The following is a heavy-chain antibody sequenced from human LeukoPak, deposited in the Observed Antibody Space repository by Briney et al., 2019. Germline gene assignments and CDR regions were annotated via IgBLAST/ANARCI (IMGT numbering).Heavy chain of an antibody. J-gene: IGHJ4*02. CDR1: GYSISSGYY. CDR2: IYHSGST. Sequence: SETLSLTCTVSGYSISSGYYWGWIRQPPGKGLEWIGSIYHSGSTYYNPSLKSRVTISVDTSKNQFSLKLSSVTAADTAVYYCARDWAIGYIVGATAGEVDYWGQGTLVTVSS. D-gene: IGHD1-26*01. CDR3: ARDWAIGYIVGATAGEVDY. V-gene: IGHV4-38-2*02.